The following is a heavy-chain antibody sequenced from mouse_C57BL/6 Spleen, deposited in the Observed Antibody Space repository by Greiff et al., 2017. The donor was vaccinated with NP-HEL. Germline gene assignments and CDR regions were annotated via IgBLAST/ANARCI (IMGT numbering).Heavy chain of an antibody. CDR2: IDPSDSYT. J-gene: IGHJ4*01. CDR1: GYTFTSYW. V-gene: IGHV1-50*01. D-gene: IGHD1-1*01. CDR3: AIYYYGSSYGYYAMDY. Sequence: QVQLQQPGAELVKPGASVKLSCKASGYTFTSYWMQWVKQRPGQGLEWIGEIDPSDSYTNYNQKFKGKATLTVDTSSSTAYMQLSSLTSEDSAVYYCAIYYYGSSYGYYAMDYWGQGTSVTVSS.